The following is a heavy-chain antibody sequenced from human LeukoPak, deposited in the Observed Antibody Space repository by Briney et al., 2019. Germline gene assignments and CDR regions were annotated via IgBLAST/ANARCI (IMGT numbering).Heavy chain of an antibody. J-gene: IGHJ1*01. CDR2: GHSSGST. D-gene: IGHD3-22*01. V-gene: IGHV4-4*07. CDR1: GGSISGYY. CDR3: ARNQYYYDSSGYSPRGYFQH. Sequence: SETLSLTCTVSGGSISGYYWSWIRQPAGKGLEWIGRGHSSGSTNYNPSLKSRVTMSVYTSKNQFSLKLSSVTAADTAVYYCARNQYYYDSSGYSPRGYFQHWGQGTLVTVSS.